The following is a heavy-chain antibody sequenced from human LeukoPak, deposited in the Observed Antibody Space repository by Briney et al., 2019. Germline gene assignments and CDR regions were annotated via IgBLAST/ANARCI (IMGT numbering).Heavy chain of an antibody. J-gene: IGHJ5*02. CDR3: ARSGTYSGYDPHNWFDP. Sequence: ASVKVSCKASGYTFTGYYMHWVRQAPGQGLDWLGWMNPNSGGTNYAQKFQGRVTMTRDTSISTAYMELSRLRSDDTAVYYCARSGTYSGYDPHNWFDPWGQGTLVTVSS. D-gene: IGHD5-12*01. V-gene: IGHV1-2*02. CDR1: GYTFTGYY. CDR2: MNPNSGGT.